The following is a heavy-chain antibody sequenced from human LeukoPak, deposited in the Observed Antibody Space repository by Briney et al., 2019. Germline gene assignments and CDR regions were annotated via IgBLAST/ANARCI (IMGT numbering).Heavy chain of an antibody. CDR1: GGSISSYY. CDR3: ARERDYYDSSGEDAFDI. CDR2: IYYSGST. J-gene: IGHJ3*02. Sequence: SETLSLTCTVSGGSISSYYWSWIRQPPGKGLEWIGYIYYSGSTNYNPSLKSRVTISVDTSKNQFSLKLSSVTAADTAVYYCARERDYYDSSGEDAFDIWGQGTMVTVSS. D-gene: IGHD3-22*01. V-gene: IGHV4-59*01.